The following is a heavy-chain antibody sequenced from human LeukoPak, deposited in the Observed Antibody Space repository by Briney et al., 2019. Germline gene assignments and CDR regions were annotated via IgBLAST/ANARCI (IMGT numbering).Heavy chain of an antibody. CDR1: GGSISSSSYY. CDR2: IYYSGST. CDR3: ARVKRGYSYVQEKYYFDY. Sequence: PSETLSLTCTVSGGSISSSSYYWGWIRQPPGKGLEWIGSIYYSGSTYYNPSLKSRVTISVDTSKNQFSLKLSSVTAADTAVYYCARVKRGYSYVQEKYYFDYWGQGTLVTVSS. V-gene: IGHV4-39*01. D-gene: IGHD5-18*01. J-gene: IGHJ4*02.